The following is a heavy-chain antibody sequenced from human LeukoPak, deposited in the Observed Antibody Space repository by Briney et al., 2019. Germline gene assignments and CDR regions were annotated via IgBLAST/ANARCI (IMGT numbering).Heavy chain of an antibody. J-gene: IGHJ5*02. CDR2: IYYSGST. CDR1: GGSISSGGYY. Sequence: SQTLSVTCTVSGGSISSGGYYWSWIRRHPGKGLEWIGYIYYSGSTYYNPSLKSRVTISVDTSKNQFSLKLSSVTAADTAVYYCARLGRLTGFDPWGQGTLVTVSS. V-gene: IGHV4-31*03. CDR3: ARLGRLTGFDP. D-gene: IGHD5-12*01.